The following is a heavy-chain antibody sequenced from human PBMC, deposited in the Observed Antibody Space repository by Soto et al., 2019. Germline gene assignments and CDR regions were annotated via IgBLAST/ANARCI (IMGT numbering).Heavy chain of an antibody. CDR1: GFTFSSYG. V-gene: IGHV3-33*01. D-gene: IGHD3-10*01. Sequence: PGGSLRLSCAASGFTFSSYGMHWVRQAPGKGLEWVAVIWYDGSNKYYADSVKGRFTISRDNSKNTLYLQMNSLRAEDTAVYYCERDQYYYGSGSPFDYWGQGTLVTVSS. CDR3: ERDQYYYGSGSPFDY. J-gene: IGHJ4*02. CDR2: IWYDGSNK.